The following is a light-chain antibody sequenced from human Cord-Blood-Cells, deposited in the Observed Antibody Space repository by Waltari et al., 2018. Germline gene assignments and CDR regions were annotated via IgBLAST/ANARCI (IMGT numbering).Light chain of an antibody. J-gene: IGKJ2*01. CDR1: QSVSSSY. CDR2: GAS. CDR3: QQYGSSPYT. Sequence: EIVLTQSPGTLSLSPGDRATLSCRASQSVSSSYLAWYQQKPGQAPRLLIYGASSRATGIPDSFSGSGSGTDFTLTISRLEPEDFAVYYCQQYGSSPYTFGQGTKLEIK. V-gene: IGKV3-20*01.